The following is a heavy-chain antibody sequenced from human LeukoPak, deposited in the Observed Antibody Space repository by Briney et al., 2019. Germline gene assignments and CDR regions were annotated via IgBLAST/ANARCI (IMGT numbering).Heavy chain of an antibody. CDR3: AKAYSSSWSLPFDY. CDR2: ISGSGGST. Sequence: SGGSLRLSCAASGFTFSSYGMSWVRQAPGKGLEWVSAISGSGGSTYYTDSVKGRFTISRDNSKNTLYLQMNSLRAEDTAVYYCAKAYSSSWSLPFDYWGQGTLVTVSS. J-gene: IGHJ4*02. CDR1: GFTFSSYG. V-gene: IGHV3-23*01. D-gene: IGHD6-13*01.